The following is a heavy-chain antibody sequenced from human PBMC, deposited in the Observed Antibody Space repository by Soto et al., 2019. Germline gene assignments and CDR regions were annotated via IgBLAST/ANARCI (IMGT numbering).Heavy chain of an antibody. J-gene: IGHJ4*02. CDR3: ARVDPNGGTSSNYFDY. CDR1: GYTFADHW. CDR2: VFPPDSET. Sequence: PGESLKISCNGSGYTFADHWICWVRQMPWKGLEWVGIVFPPDSETRYSPSFQGQVTISVDNSITTAFLQWSSLKASDSGVYFCARVDPNGGTSSNYFDYWGRGTLVTVSS. D-gene: IGHD2-15*01. V-gene: IGHV5-51*01.